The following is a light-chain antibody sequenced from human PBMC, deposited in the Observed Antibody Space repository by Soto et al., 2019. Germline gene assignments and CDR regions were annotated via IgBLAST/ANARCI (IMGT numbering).Light chain of an antibody. J-gene: IGKJ1*01. Sequence: DIQITQSPSSVSAYLGYRVNITCRSSQGITSWLAWYQQKPGKAPKLLIYAASTLQTGVPSRFSGSGSGTDFTLTISSLQTEDFATYYCKQANSFPRTFGQGTKVDIK. CDR3: KQANSFPRT. V-gene: IGKV1-12*01. CDR2: AAS. CDR1: QGITSW.